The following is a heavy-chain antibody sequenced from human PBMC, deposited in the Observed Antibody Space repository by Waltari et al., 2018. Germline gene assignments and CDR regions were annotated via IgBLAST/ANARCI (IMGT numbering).Heavy chain of an antibody. V-gene: IGHV4-34*01. D-gene: IGHD3-3*01. CDR3: ARLDPYYDFWSGYYLDAFDI. CDR2: INHSGST. CDR1: GGSFSGYY. J-gene: IGHJ3*02. Sequence: QVQLQQWGAGLLKPSETLSLTCAVYGGSFSGYYWSWIRQPPGKGLEWIGEINHSGSTNDHPSLKGRVTISVDTSKNQFSLKLSSVTAADTAVYYCARLDPYYDFWSGYYLDAFDIWGQGTMVTVSS.